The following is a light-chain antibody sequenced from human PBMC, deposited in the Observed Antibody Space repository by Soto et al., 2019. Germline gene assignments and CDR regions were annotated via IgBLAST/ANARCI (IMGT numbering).Light chain of an antibody. CDR2: EGS. CDR3: CSYTSSRTYV. V-gene: IGLV2-23*01. Sequence: QSVLTQPASVFGSPGQSITISCTGTSSDVGRYKFVSWYQQHPGKAPKVMIYEGSKRPSGVSNRFSGSKSGNTASLTISGLQAEDEADYYCCSYTSSRTYVSGTGTKVTVL. J-gene: IGLJ1*01. CDR1: SSDVGRYKF.